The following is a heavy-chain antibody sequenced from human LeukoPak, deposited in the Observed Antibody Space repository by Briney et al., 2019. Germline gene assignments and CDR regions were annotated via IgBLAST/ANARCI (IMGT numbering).Heavy chain of an antibody. CDR3: ARAHYDSSGYYYFSY. J-gene: IGHJ4*02. CDR1: GGTFSSYD. CDR2: MNPNSGNT. D-gene: IGHD3-22*01. V-gene: IGHV1-8*01. Sequence: ASVKVSCKASGGTFSSYDINWVRQATGQGLEWMGWMNPNSGNTGYAQKFQGRVTMTRNTSISTAYMELSSLRSEDTAVYYCARAHYDSSGYYYFSYWGQGTLVTVSS.